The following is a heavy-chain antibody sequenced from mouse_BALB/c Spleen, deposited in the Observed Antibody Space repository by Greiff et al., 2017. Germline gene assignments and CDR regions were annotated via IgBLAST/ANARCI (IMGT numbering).Heavy chain of an antibody. CDR2: ISSGGSYT. CDR3: AREGGLSFDY. Sequence: EVKLMESGGGLVKPGGSLKLSCAASGFTFSSYAMSWVRQSPEKRLEWVAEISSGGSYTYYPDTVTGRFTISRDNAKNTLYLEMSSLRSEDTAMYYCAREGGLSFDYWGQGTTLTVSS. D-gene: IGHD2-4*01. CDR1: GFTFSSYA. J-gene: IGHJ2*01. V-gene: IGHV5-9-4*01.